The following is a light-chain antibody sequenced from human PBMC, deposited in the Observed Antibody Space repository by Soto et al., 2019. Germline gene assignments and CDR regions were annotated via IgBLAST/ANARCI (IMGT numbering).Light chain of an antibody. CDR1: QGISSY. Sequence: IRMTQSTSSLSASTGYRVTIICRASQGISSYLAWYQQKQGKAPKLLIYAASTLQSGVPSRFSGSGYGTDFNLTISCLQSEDFATYYCQQYYSYPITFGQGTRLEIK. V-gene: IGKV1-8*01. CDR2: AAS. CDR3: QQYYSYPIT. J-gene: IGKJ5*01.